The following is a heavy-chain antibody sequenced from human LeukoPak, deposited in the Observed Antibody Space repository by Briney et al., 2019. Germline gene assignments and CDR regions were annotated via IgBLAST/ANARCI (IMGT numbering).Heavy chain of an antibody. CDR2: ISWNSGNI. Sequence: GGSLRLSCSASGFIFNNNDMSWVRQAPGKGLEWVSGISWNSGNIGYADSVKGRFTISRDNAKNSLYLQMNSLRADDMALYYCAKGGGSSWYDAFDIWGQGTMVTVSS. CDR3: AKGGGSSWYDAFDI. V-gene: IGHV3-9*03. J-gene: IGHJ3*02. D-gene: IGHD6-13*01. CDR1: GFIFNNND.